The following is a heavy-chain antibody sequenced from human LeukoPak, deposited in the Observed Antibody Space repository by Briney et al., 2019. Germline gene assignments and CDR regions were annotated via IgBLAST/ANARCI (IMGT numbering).Heavy chain of an antibody. CDR3: ARGLCGGDCYDY. Sequence: GGSLRLSCAASGFTFSDYHINWVRQAPGKGLEWVSSISSSSTYIYYADSVKGRFTISRDNAKNSLYLQMNSLRAEDTAVYYCARGLCGGDCYDYWGQGTLVTVSS. D-gene: IGHD2-21*01. CDR2: ISSSSTYI. V-gene: IGHV3-21*01. CDR1: GFTFSDYH. J-gene: IGHJ4*02.